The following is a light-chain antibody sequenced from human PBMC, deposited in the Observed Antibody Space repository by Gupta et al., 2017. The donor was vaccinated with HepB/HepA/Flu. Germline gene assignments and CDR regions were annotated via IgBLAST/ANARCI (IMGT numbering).Light chain of an antibody. CDR1: SSNIGSNI. CDR3: EAWDDDRDGFAV. V-gene: IGLV1-44*01. CDR2: RNN. Sequence: QSVLTQPPSASGAPGQKVTISCSGRSSNIGSNIVNWYQQIPGTAPKLLIYRNNQRPSGVPDRFSGSKSGTSASLAISGLQSEDEAIYYCEAWDDDRDGFAVFGGGTKVTVL. J-gene: IGLJ2*01.